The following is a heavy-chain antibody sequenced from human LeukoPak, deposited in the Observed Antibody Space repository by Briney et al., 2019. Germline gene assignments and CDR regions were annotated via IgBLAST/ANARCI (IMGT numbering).Heavy chain of an antibody. CDR1: GGSFSGYY. CDR2: INHSGST. V-gene: IGHV4-34*01. Sequence: SETLSLTCAVYGGSFSGYYWSWIRQPPGKGLEWIGEINHSGSTNYNPSLKSRVTISVDTSKNQFSLKLSSVTAADTAVYYCARGPPGGNFNWFDPWGRGTLVTVSS. D-gene: IGHD4-23*01. CDR3: ARGPPGGNFNWFDP. J-gene: IGHJ5*02.